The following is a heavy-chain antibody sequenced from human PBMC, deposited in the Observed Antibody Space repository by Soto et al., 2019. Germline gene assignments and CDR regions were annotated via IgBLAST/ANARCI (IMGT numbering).Heavy chain of an antibody. Sequence: GGSLRLSGAASGFTFSSYAMSWVRQAPGKGLEWVSGISASGRNTYYPDSVKGRFTTSRDNSKNTLYLQMNNLRAEDTALYYCADGGEWSFNFEYWGLGTLVTVSS. CDR1: GFTFSSYA. J-gene: IGHJ4*02. V-gene: IGHV3-23*01. CDR3: ADGGEWSFNFEY. D-gene: IGHD3-16*02. CDR2: ISASGRNT.